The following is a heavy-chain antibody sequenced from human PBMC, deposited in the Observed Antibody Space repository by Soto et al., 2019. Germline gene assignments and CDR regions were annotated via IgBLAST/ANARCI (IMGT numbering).Heavy chain of an antibody. D-gene: IGHD3-10*01. V-gene: IGHV3-11*01. CDR1: GLTFSDSY. Sequence: QVQLVESGGGLVKPGGSLRLSCAASGLTFSDSYLNWIRHAPGKGLEWLAYIRSSGSSIFYAGSVKGRFTISRDNAKNSLSLHMRSLRADATAMYYCASVRSGASGYAMYVWRQATTVTLSS. J-gene: IGHJ6*02. CDR2: IRSSGSSI. CDR3: ASVRSGASGYAMYV.